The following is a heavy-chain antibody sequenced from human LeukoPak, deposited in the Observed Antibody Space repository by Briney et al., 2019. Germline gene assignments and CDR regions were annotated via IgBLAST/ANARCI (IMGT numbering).Heavy chain of an antibody. D-gene: IGHD3-10*01. CDR2: IYFSGST. V-gene: IGHV4-39*07. CDR3: ARTNMVRGLYYFDY. J-gene: IGHJ4*02. CDR1: GGSISYSNSY. Sequence: SETLSLTCTVSGGSISYSNSYWGWIRQPPGKGLEWIGNIYFSGSTYYKQSLKSRVTISVDTSKNQFSLKLRSVTAADTAVYYCARTNMVRGLYYFDYWGQGTLVTVSS.